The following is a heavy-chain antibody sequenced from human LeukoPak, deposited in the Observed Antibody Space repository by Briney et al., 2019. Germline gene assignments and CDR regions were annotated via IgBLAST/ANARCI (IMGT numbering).Heavy chain of an antibody. CDR1: GYTFTSYD. D-gene: IGHD5-18*01. CDR3: ARGDTAMDWFDP. J-gene: IGHJ5*02. Sequence: ASVKVSCKASGYTFTSYDINWVRQATGQGLEWMGWMNPNSGNTGYAQKFQGRVTMTRNTSISTAYMELSSLRSGDTAVYYCARGDTAMDWFDPWGQGTLVTVSS. V-gene: IGHV1-8*01. CDR2: MNPNSGNT.